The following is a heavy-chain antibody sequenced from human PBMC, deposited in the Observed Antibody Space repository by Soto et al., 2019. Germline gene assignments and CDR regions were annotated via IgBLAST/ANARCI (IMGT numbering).Heavy chain of an antibody. CDR1: GGSFTSNNW. CDR2: IYRTGST. D-gene: IGHD5-12*01. V-gene: IGHV4-4*02. J-gene: IGHJ4*02. CDR3: ASRDPGNSVDY. Sequence: TLSLTCAVSGGSFTSNNWWTWVRQPPGQGLEWIGEIYRTGSTNYNPSLKSRVTISLDKSENQFSLKVTSLTAADTAVYYCASRDPGNSVDYWGQGPLVTVYS.